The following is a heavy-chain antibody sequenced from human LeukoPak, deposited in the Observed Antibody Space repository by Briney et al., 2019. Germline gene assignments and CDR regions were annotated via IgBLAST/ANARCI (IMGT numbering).Heavy chain of an antibody. CDR1: GFTFSSYS. J-gene: IGHJ4*02. V-gene: IGHV3-21*01. D-gene: IGHD6-13*01. CDR3: ARDGVLAAAVTAGPFRY. CDR2: ISSSVSYI. Sequence: GGSLRLSCAASGFTFSSYSMNWVRQAPGKGLEWVSSISSSVSYIYYADSVKGRFTISRDTAKNSLYLQMNSLRAEDTAVYYCARDGVLAAAVTAGPFRYWGEGTLVTVSS.